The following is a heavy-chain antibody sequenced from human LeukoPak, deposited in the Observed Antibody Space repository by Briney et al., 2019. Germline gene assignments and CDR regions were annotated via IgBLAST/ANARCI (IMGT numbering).Heavy chain of an antibody. V-gene: IGHV1-2*02. D-gene: IGHD4-17*01. CDR1: GYTLTELS. J-gene: IGHJ4*02. CDR2: INPNSGGT. Sequence: ASVKVSCKVSGYTLTELSMHWVRQAPGQGLEWMGWINPNSGGTNYAQKFQGRVTMTRDTSISTAYMELSRLRSDDTAVYYCATEGITVTFDYWGQGTLVTVSS. CDR3: ATEGITVTFDY.